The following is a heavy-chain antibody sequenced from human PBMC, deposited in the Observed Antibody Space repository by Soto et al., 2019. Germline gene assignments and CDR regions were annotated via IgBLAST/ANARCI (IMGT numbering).Heavy chain of an antibody. J-gene: IGHJ1*01. CDR3: ARIGLDGH. CDR1: GYTFTSYG. D-gene: IGHD3-16*01. Sequence: QVQLVQSGSEIKKPGAAVKVSCKAFGYTFTSYGIDWVRQAPGQGLEWMGWISVYNDNTNYAQKFQGRVTMTTETSSSTAYMGLRSLKSDDTAVYYWARIGLDGHRGQGTLVTVSS. CDR2: ISVYNDNT. V-gene: IGHV1-18*01.